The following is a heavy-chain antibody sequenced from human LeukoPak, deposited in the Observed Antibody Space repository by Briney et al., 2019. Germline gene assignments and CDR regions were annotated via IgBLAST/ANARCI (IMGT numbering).Heavy chain of an antibody. CDR2: IYSGGST. CDR3: ARSGVLRYFGNS. Sequence: LRXSCAASGXTXSSNYMSWVRQAPGKGLEWVSVIYSGGSTYYSDSVKGRVNISRDISKNTVYLQMNSLRAEDTAVYYCARSGVLRYFGNSWGQGTLVTVSS. J-gene: IGHJ4*02. V-gene: IGHV3-66*01. D-gene: IGHD3-9*01. CDR1: GXTXSSNY.